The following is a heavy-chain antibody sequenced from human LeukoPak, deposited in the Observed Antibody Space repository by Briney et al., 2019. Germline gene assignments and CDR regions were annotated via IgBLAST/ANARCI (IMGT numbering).Heavy chain of an antibody. D-gene: IGHD6-13*01. CDR3: ARTPYSSSWTLGY. J-gene: IGHJ4*02. CDR1: GFTFSNYW. CDR2: INTDGSST. Sequence: GGSLRLSCAASGFTFSNYWMHWVRQAPGKGLVWVSRINTDGSSTSYADSVKGRFTISRENAKNTLYLQMNSLRAEDTAVYYCARTPYSSSWTLGYWGQGTLVTVSS. V-gene: IGHV3-74*01.